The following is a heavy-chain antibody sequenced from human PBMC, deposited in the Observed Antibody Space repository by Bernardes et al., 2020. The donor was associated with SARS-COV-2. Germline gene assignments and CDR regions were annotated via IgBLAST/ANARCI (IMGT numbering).Heavy chain of an antibody. Sequence: GGSLRLSCAASGFTFSNAWMSWVRQAPGKGLEWVGRIKSKTDGGTTDYAAPVKGRFTISRDDSKNTLYLQMNSLKTEDTAVYYCTTDRIYDYVWGSYRYEDDWGQGTLVTVSS. CDR3: TTDRIYDYVWGSYRYEDD. J-gene: IGHJ4*02. D-gene: IGHD3-16*02. CDR2: IKSKTDGGTT. V-gene: IGHV3-15*01. CDR1: GFTFSNAW.